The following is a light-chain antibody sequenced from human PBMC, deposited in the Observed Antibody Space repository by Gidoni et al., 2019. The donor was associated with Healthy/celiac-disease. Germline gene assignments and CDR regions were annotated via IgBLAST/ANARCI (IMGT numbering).Light chain of an antibody. CDR1: KLGDTY. CDR2: PDS. V-gene: IGLV3-1*01. Sequence: SYELTQPPSVSVSPGQTASITCSGDKLGDTYACWYQQKPGQSPVLVIYPDSKRPSGIPDRFSGSNSGNTATLTISGTQAMDEADYYCQAWDSSTAVVFGGGTKLTVL. J-gene: IGLJ2*01. CDR3: QAWDSSTAVV.